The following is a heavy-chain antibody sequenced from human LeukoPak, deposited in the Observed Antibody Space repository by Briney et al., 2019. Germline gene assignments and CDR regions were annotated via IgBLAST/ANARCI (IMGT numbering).Heavy chain of an antibody. D-gene: IGHD2-21*02. V-gene: IGHV3-33*01. Sequence: PGGSLRLPCAASGISFSSHGMHWVRQAPGKGLEWVAVIWYDGSNIYYADSVKGRFTISRDNSKNTLYLQMNSLRAEDTAVYYCARDRRQSGDGDVWGQGTTVTVSS. CDR1: GISFSSHG. CDR2: IWYDGSNI. J-gene: IGHJ6*02. CDR3: ARDRRQSGDGDV.